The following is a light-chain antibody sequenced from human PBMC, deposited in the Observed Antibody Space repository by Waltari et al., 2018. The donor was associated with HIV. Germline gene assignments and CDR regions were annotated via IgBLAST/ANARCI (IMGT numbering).Light chain of an antibody. V-gene: IGLV8-61*01. CDR1: SGSVSGRSS. CDR3: VLYVGSGIWV. J-gene: IGLJ3*02. Sequence: QTVVTQESSLSVSPGGTVTLTCGLSSGSVSGRSSPRWYQQTPGQAPRTLIYNTNPRPSGVPDRFSGSILVNKAALTISGAQADDECDYHCVLYVGSGIWVFGGGTKLTVL. CDR2: NTN.